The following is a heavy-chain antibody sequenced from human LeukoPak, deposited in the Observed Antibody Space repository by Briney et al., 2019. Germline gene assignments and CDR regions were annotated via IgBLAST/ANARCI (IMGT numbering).Heavy chain of an antibody. CDR2: ISFSSSDK. CDR1: GFTFSRFG. V-gene: IGHV3-21*01. CDR3: ARVFEGTGGFDY. Sequence: GGSLRLSCAASGFTFSRFGMNWVRQAPGKGLEWVSSISFSSSDKYYADSVKGRFTISRDNAKSSLYLQMNSLRAEDTAAYYCARVFEGTGGFDYWGQGTLVTVSS. J-gene: IGHJ4*02. D-gene: IGHD2-21*01.